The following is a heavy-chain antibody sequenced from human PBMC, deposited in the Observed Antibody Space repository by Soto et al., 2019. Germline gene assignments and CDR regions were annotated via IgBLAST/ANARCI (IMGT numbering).Heavy chain of an antibody. Sequence: GGSLRLSCAASGVTFSNAWMNWVRQAPGKGLEWVGRIKSKTDGGTTDYAAPVKGRFTISRDDSKNTLYLQMNSLKTEDTAVYYCTTDLVDNQRSGRYGMDVWGQGTTVTVSS. J-gene: IGHJ6*02. D-gene: IGHD1-1*01. V-gene: IGHV3-15*07. CDR2: IKSKTDGGTT. CDR1: GVTFSNAW. CDR3: TTDLVDNQRSGRYGMDV.